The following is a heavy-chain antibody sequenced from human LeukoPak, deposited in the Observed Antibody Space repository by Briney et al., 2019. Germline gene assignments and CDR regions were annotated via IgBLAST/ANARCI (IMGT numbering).Heavy chain of an antibody. CDR3: ASSNCDGDCYLDY. V-gene: IGHV3-53*01. CDR1: GFTFSSYA. J-gene: IGHJ4*02. D-gene: IGHD2-21*01. CDR2: IYSAGGT. Sequence: PGGSLRLSCAASGFTFSSYAMHWVRQAPGKGLDWVSLIYSAGGTSYADSVKGRFTISKDNSKNTLYLQMNSLRLEDTAVYYCASSNCDGDCYLDYWGQGTLVTVSS.